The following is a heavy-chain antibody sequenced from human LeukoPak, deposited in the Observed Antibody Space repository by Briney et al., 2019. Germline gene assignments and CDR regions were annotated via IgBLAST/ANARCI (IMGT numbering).Heavy chain of an antibody. J-gene: IGHJ4*02. CDR3: ASLRLVDY. CDR2: INHSGTT. V-gene: IGHV4-34*01. Sequence: SETLSHTCTVSGGSISTYYWSWIRQPPGKGLEWIGEINHSGTTNQNPSLKSRVTISVDTSKNQFSLKLTSVTAADTAVYYCASLRLVDYWGQGTLVTVSS. D-gene: IGHD6-19*01. CDR1: GGSISTYY.